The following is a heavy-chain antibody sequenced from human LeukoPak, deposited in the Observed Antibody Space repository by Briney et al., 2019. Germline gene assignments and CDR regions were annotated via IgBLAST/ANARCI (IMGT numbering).Heavy chain of an antibody. Sequence: SGTLSLTCAVSGGSISSNNWWGWVRQPPGKGLEWIGYIYYSGSTYYNPSLKSRVTISVDTSKNQFSLKLSSVTAADTAVYYCARADYGDYAVPAHIDYWGQGTLVTVSS. J-gene: IGHJ4*02. CDR2: IYYSGST. CDR1: GGSISSNNW. D-gene: IGHD4-17*01. CDR3: ARADYGDYAVPAHIDY. V-gene: IGHV4-4*02.